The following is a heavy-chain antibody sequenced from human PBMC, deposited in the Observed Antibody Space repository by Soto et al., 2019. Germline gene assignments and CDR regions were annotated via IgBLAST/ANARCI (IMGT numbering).Heavy chain of an antibody. V-gene: IGHV4-61*05. J-gene: IGHJ3*02. D-gene: IGHD3-10*01. CDR1: GGSISSSSYY. CDR3: AKNYGNAFDI. CDR2: IYYSGST. Sequence: SETLSLTCTVSGGSISSSSYYWGWIRQPPGKGLEWIGYIYYSGSTNYNPSLKSRVTISVDTSKNQFSLKLSSVTAADTAVYYCAKNYGNAFDIWGQGTMVTVS.